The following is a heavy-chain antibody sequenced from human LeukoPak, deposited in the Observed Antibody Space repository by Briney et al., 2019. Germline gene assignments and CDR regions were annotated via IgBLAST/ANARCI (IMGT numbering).Heavy chain of an antibody. CDR1: RFTFSTSW. Sequence: GGSLRLSCVASRFTFSTSWMTWVRQAPGKGLEWVANIKGDGSETSYVTSVRGRFTISRDNAKNSLYLQMNNLRVEDTAVYYCAREEVKSFDNWGQGTLVTVSS. V-gene: IGHV3-7*03. CDR2: IKGDGSET. J-gene: IGHJ4*02. CDR3: AREEVKSFDN.